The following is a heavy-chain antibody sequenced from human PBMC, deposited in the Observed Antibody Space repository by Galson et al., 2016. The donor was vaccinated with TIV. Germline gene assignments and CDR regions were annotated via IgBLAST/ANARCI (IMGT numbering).Heavy chain of an antibody. Sequence: SLRLSCAASDFTFSTYAMSWVRQAPEKGLEWVSSISGSGGDTYYADSVKGRFTISRDNSKNTVYLQMNSLIADDTAFYYCAKNSEWLRWYYFDYWGQGTLVTVSS. CDR3: AKNSEWLRWYYFDY. D-gene: IGHD5-12*01. CDR2: ISGSGGDT. V-gene: IGHV3-23*01. CDR1: DFTFSTYA. J-gene: IGHJ4*02.